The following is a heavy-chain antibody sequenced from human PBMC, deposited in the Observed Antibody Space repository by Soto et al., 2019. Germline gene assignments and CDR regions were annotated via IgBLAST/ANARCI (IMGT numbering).Heavy chain of an antibody. D-gene: IGHD3-9*01. CDR3: ARGVSRYFDY. CDR1: GFFFNSNW. CDR2: INSDGTST. J-gene: IGHJ4*02. Sequence: GGSLRLSCAASGFFFNSNWMHWVRQAPGKGLVWVSRINSDGTSTSYADSVKGRFTISRDNAKNTLYLQMNSLRAEDTAVYYCARGVSRYFDYWGQGTLVTVSS. V-gene: IGHV3-74*01.